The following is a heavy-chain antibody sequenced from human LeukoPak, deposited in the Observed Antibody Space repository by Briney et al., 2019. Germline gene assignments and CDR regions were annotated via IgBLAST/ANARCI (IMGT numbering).Heavy chain of an antibody. CDR2: ISYDGTNK. D-gene: IGHD6-19*01. CDR1: GFTFSSYA. CDR3: ARETSSGWEFDY. V-gene: IGHV3-30-3*01. Sequence: GRSLRLSCAASGFTFSSYAMHWARQAPGKGLEWVAVISYDGTNKYYADSVKGRFTISRDNSKNTLYLQMNSLRAEDTAVYYCARETSSGWEFDYWGQGTLVTVSS. J-gene: IGHJ4*02.